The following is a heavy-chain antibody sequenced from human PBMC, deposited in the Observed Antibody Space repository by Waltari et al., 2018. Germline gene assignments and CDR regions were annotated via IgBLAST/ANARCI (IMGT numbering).Heavy chain of an antibody. J-gene: IGHJ4*02. CDR1: GGSISSYY. CDR2: IYYSGST. D-gene: IGHD3-10*01. V-gene: IGHV4-59*01. Sequence: QVQLQESGPGLVKPSETLSLTCTVSGGSISSYYWSWIRQPPGKGLEWIGYIYYSGSTNYNPSLKSRVTISVDTSKNQFSLKLSSVTAADTAVYYCARAVRGVMDYWGQGTLVTVSS. CDR3: ARAVRGVMDY.